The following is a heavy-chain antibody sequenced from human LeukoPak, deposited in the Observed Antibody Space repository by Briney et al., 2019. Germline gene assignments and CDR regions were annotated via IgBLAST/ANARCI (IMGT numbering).Heavy chain of an antibody. V-gene: IGHV4-59*01. D-gene: IGHD3-3*01. CDR3: ARGNSAYYDFWSGTKELLDY. Sequence: SETLSLTCTVSGGSISSYYWSWIRQPLGKGLEWIGYIYYSGSTNYNPSLKSRVTISVDTSKNQFSLKLSSVTAADTAVYYCARGNSAYYDFWSGTKELLDYWGQGTLVTVSS. CDR2: IYYSGST. CDR1: GGSISSYY. J-gene: IGHJ4*02.